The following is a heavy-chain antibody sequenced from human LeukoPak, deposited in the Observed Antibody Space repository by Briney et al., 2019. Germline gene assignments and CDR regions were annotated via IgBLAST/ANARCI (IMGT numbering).Heavy chain of an antibody. CDR1: GGTFSSYA. CDR2: IIPIFGTA. J-gene: IGHJ6*03. Sequence: SVKVSCKASGGTFSSYAISWVRQAPGQGLEWMGGIIPIFGTANYAQKFQGRVTITADESTSTAYMELSSLRSEDTAVYYCARDRGYCSSTSSYSSRDYYYYMDVWGKGTTVTISS. V-gene: IGHV1-69*13. CDR3: ARDRGYCSSTSSYSSRDYYYYMDV. D-gene: IGHD2-2*01.